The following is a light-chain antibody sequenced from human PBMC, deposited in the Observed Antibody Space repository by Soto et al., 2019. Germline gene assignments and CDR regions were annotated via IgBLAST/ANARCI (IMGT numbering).Light chain of an antibody. V-gene: IGLV2-8*01. J-gene: IGLJ1*01. CDR1: SSDVGGYNL. Sequence: QSALTQPPSASGSPGQSVTISCTGTSSDVGGYNLVSWYQQHPGKAPKLMIYEVNKRPSGVPDRFSGSKSGNTASLTVSGLQAEDEGDYYCSSYASSDIFYVFGTGTKLTVL. CDR2: EVN. CDR3: SSYASSDIFYV.